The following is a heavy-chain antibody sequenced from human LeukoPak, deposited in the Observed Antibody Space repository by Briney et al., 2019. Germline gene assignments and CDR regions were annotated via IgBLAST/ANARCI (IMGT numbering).Heavy chain of an antibody. CDR3: ARRLRLLEWGPQMNAFDI. D-gene: IGHD3-3*01. J-gene: IGHJ3*02. CDR2: IYPGDSGT. V-gene: IGHV5-51*01. Sequence: AESMKISCKGSGYRFTSYCIGWVRQMPGKGREWMGIIYPGDSGTRYSPSFQGQLTISADKSISTAYLQWSSLKASDTAMYYCARRLRLLEWGPQMNAFDIWGQGTMVTVSS. CDR1: GYRFTSYC.